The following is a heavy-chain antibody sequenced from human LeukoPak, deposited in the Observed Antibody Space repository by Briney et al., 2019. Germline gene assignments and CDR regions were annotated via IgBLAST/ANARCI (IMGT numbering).Heavy chain of an antibody. J-gene: IGHJ4*02. V-gene: IGHV4-34*01. D-gene: IGHD1-26*01. Sequence: SETLSPTCAVYGGSFSGYYWSWIRQPPGKGLEWIGEINHSGSTNYNPSLKSRVTISVDTSKNQFSLKLSSVTAAGTAVYYCARGLTKRGAPFWGQGTLVTVSS. CDR1: GGSFSGYY. CDR2: INHSGST. CDR3: ARGLTKRGAPF.